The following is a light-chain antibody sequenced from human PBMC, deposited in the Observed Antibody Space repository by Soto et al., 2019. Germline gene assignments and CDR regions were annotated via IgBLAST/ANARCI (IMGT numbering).Light chain of an antibody. CDR2: DVS. J-gene: IGKJ2*01. Sequence: EXVLTQSPGTLSVSPGERATLSCRASQSISRNLAWYQQKPGRAPRLLIYDVSTRATGIPARFSGSGSETEFTLTISSLQSEDFAVYYCQQYNNWPPYTFGQGTKVDIK. V-gene: IGKV3-15*01. CDR1: QSISRN. CDR3: QQYNNWPPYT.